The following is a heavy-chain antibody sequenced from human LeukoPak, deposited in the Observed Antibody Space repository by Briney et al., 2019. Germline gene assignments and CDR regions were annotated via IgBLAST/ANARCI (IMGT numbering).Heavy chain of an antibody. D-gene: IGHD4-17*01. J-gene: IGHJ4*02. Sequence: ASVKVSCKASGYIFSNFDINWVRQATGQGLEWMGWINPNSGNTGYAQKFQGRLSITGDTSINTAYMELNSLRSDDTAVYYCARDQTYGDYGGIPDYWGQGTLVTVSS. CDR1: GYIFSNFD. CDR3: ARDQTYGDYGGIPDY. V-gene: IGHV1-8*03. CDR2: INPNSGNT.